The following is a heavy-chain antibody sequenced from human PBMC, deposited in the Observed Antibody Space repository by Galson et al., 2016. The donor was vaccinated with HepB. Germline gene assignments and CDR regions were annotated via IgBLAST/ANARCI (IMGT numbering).Heavy chain of an antibody. CDR2: IYGGGST. Sequence: SLRLSCAVSGLIISTNYMSWVRQAPGSGLEWLSVIYGGGSTFYADSVKGRFTISRDNSKNTVYLQMNSLAAEDTAVYYCAKGLTTVTTEGDYWGQGTQVTVSS. V-gene: IGHV3-53*01. CDR3: AKGLTTVTTEGDY. D-gene: IGHD4-17*01. CDR1: GLIISTNY. J-gene: IGHJ4*02.